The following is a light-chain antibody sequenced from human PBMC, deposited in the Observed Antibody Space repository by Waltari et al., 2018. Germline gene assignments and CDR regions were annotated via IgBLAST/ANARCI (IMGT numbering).Light chain of an antibody. CDR2: GAS. CDR1: QGINSD. Sequence: EIVMTQSPATLSVSPGEGATLSCRASQGINSDLAWYQHKPGQAPRLLICGASTRAAVVPARFSGSGSGTEFTLTISSLQSEDFGVYYCQQSKIWPAFGQGTKVEIK. J-gene: IGKJ1*01. V-gene: IGKV3-15*01. CDR3: QQSKIWPA.